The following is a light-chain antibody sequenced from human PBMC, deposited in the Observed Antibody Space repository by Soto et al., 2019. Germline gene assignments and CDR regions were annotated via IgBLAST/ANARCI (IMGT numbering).Light chain of an antibody. V-gene: IGKV3D-20*02. Sequence: EIVLTQSPGTLSLSPGERATLSCRASQSVRNSLLAWYQQKPGQPPRLLIYDASTRATATPERFSGSGSGTDFTLTISRLEPEDFAVYYCQQRGKWPSTFGPGTKVEMK. J-gene: IGKJ2*02. CDR1: QSVRNSL. CDR3: QQRGKWPST. CDR2: DAS.